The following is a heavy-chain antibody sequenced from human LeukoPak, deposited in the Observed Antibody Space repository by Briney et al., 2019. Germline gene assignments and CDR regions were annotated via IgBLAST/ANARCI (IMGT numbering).Heavy chain of an antibody. CDR3: ARNSYDYGDYGGGWFDP. CDR2: IYTSGST. V-gene: IGHV4-4*07. D-gene: IGHD4-17*01. J-gene: IGHJ5*02. Sequence: SETLSLTCTVSGGSISSYYWSWIRQPAGEGLEWIGRIYTSGSTNYNPSLKSRVTMSVDTSKNQFSLKLSSVTAADTAVYYCARNSYDYGDYGGGWFDPWGQGTLVTVSS. CDR1: GGSISSYY.